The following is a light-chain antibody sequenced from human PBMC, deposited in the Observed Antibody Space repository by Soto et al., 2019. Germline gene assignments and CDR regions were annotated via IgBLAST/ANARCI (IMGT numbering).Light chain of an antibody. Sequence: QSVLTQPRSVSGSPGQSVTISCTGTSSDVGSYNYVSWYQEHPGKAPKLMIYDVNKRPSGVPDRFSGSKSGNTASLTISGLQAEDEADYYCCSYAGSYTFVVFGGGTKVTVL. CDR1: SSDVGSYNY. V-gene: IGLV2-11*01. J-gene: IGLJ2*01. CDR3: CSYAGSYTFVV. CDR2: DVN.